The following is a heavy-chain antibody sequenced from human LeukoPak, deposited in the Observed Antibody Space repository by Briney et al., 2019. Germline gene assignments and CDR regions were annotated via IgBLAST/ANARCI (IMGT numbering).Heavy chain of an antibody. D-gene: IGHD3-3*01. CDR3: ARGILRFLEWLTNLHYFDY. CDR2: MNPNSGNI. Sequence: ASVKVSCKASGYTFTSYDINWVRQATGQGLEWMGWMNPNSGNIGYAQKFQGRVTITRNTSISTAYMELSSLRSEDTAVYYCARGILRFLEWLTNLHYFDYWGQGTLVTVSS. V-gene: IGHV1-8*03. J-gene: IGHJ4*02. CDR1: GYTFTSYD.